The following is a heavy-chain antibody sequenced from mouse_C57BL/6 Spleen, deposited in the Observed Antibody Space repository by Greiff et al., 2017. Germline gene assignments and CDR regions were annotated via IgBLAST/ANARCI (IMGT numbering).Heavy chain of an antibody. CDR2: IDPSDSYT. CDR3: ARREY. Sequence: QVQLQQPGAELVKPGASVKLSCKASGYTFTSYWMQWVKQRPGQGLECIGEIDPSDSYTNYNQKFKGKATLTVDTSSSTAYMQLSSLTSEDSAVYYCARREYWGQGTTLTVSS. J-gene: IGHJ2*01. CDR1: GYTFTSYW. V-gene: IGHV1-50*01.